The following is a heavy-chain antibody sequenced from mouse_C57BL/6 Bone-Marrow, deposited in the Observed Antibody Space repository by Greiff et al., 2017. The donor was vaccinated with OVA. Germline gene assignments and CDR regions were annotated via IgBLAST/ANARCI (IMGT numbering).Heavy chain of an antibody. CDR1: GFTFSDFY. V-gene: IGHV7-1*01. Sequence: EVKVVESGGGLVQSGRSLILSCATSGFTFSDFYMEWVRQAPGKGLEWIAASRNKANDYTTEYSASVKGRFIVSRDTSQSVLYLQMNALRAEDTAIYYCARDADSSMDYWGQGTSVTVSS. D-gene: IGHD3-2*01. CDR3: ARDADSSMDY. J-gene: IGHJ4*01. CDR2: SRNKANDYTT.